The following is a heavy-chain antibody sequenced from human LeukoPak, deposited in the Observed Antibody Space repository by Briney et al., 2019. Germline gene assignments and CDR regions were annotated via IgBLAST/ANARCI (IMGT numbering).Heavy chain of an antibody. V-gene: IGHV3-21*01. Sequence: TGGPLRLSCAASGFTFSTYSMNWVRQAPGKGLEWVSSIIISSSYIYYADSVKGRFTISRDNAKNSLYLQMNSLRAEDTAVYYCARDPQYCSGGSCYSFDYWGQGTLVTVSS. CDR3: ARDPQYCSGGSCYSFDY. J-gene: IGHJ4*02. D-gene: IGHD2-15*01. CDR1: GFTFSTYS. CDR2: IIISSSYI.